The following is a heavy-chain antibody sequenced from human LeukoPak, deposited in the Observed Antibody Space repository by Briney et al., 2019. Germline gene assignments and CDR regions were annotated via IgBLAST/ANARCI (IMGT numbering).Heavy chain of an antibody. V-gene: IGHV3-23*01. CDR3: AKEDYGSGRDYYYYYGMDV. J-gene: IGHJ6*02. CDR1: GFTFSNYA. D-gene: IGHD3-10*01. CDR2: ISDSSGST. Sequence: PGGSLRLSCAASGFTFSNYAMSWVRQAPGKGLEWVSGISDSSGSTYYADSVKGRFTISRDNSKNTLYLQMNSLRAEDTAVYYCAKEDYGSGRDYYYYYGMDVWGQGTTVTVSS.